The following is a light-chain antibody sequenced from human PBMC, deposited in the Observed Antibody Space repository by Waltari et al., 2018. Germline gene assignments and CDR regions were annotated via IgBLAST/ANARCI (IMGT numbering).Light chain of an antibody. J-gene: IGLJ3*02. Sequence: QTVVTQEPSVTVSPGGTVTLTCASSTGAVTSGDYANWFQQKPGQAPRSLIFGANNKYSWTPARFSGPLLGGKAALTLSGVQPEDEAEYYCLLYYGGLWVFGGGTKLTVL. CDR2: GAN. CDR1: TGAVTSGDY. CDR3: LLYYGGLWV. V-gene: IGLV7-43*01.